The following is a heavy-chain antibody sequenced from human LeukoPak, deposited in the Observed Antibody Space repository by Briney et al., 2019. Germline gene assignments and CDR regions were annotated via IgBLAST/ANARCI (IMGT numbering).Heavy chain of an antibody. CDR2: IYYSGST. V-gene: IGHV4-31*03. CDR1: GGSISSGGYY. J-gene: IGHJ4*02. CDR3: ARFLTGYYPGNFDC. Sequence: SETLSLTCTVSGGSISSGGYYWSWIRQHPGKGLEWIGYIYYSGSTYYNPSLKSRVTISVDTSKNQFSLKLSSVTAADTAVYYCARFLTGYYPGNFDCWGQGTLVTVSS. D-gene: IGHD3-9*01.